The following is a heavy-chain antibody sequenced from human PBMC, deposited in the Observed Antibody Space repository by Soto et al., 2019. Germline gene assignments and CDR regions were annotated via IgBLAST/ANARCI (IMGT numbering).Heavy chain of an antibody. J-gene: IGHJ6*03. D-gene: IGHD2-2*03. CDR3: ARIAGYCSSTSCYHYYMDV. CDR2: ISAYNGNT. V-gene: IGHV1-18*01. CDR1: GYTFTSYG. Sequence: ASVKVSCKASGYTFTSYGISWVRQAPGQGLEWMGWISAYNGNTNYAQKLQGRVTMTTDTSTSTAYMELRSLRSDDTAVYYCARIAGYCSSTSCYHYYMDVWGKGTTVTVSS.